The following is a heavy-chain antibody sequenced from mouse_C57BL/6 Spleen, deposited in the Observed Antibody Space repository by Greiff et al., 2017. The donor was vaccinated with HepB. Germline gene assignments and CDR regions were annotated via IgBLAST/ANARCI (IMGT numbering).Heavy chain of an antibody. CDR3: ARPLYYGSSYFAY. J-gene: IGHJ3*01. V-gene: IGHV1-82*01. CDR1: GYAFSSSW. Sequence: QVQLQQSGPELVKPGASVKISCKASGYAFSSSWMNWVKQRPGKGLEWIGRIYPGDGDTNYNGKFKGKATLTADKSSSTAYMQLSSLTSEDSAVYFCARPLYYGSSYFAYWGQGTLVTVSA. D-gene: IGHD1-1*01. CDR2: IYPGDGDT.